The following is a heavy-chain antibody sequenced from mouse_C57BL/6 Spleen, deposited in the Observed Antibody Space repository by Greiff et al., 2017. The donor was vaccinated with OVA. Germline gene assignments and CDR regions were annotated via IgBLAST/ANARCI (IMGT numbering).Heavy chain of an antibody. CDR2: IDPETGGT. CDR1: GYTFTDYE. CDR3: TRYPYYYGSRDWYFDV. D-gene: IGHD1-1*01. V-gene: IGHV1-15*01. J-gene: IGHJ1*03. Sequence: QVQLQQSGAELVRPGASVTLSCKASGYTFTDYEMHWVKQTPVHGLEWIGSIDPETGGTAYNQKFKGKAILTADKSSSTAYMELRSLTSEDSAVYYCTRYPYYYGSRDWYFDVWGTGTTVTVSS.